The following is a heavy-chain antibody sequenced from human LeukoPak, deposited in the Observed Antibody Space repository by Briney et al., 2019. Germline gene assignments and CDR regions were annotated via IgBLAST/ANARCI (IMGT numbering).Heavy chain of an antibody. D-gene: IGHD7-27*01. V-gene: IGHV3-66*01. CDR2: IYSGGST. CDR1: GFTVSSNY. Sequence: GGSLRLSCAASGFTVSSNYMSRVRQAPGKGLEWVSVIYSGGSTYYADSVKGRFTISRDNSKNTLYLQMNSLRAEDTAVYYCARDNWGIRYYGMDVWGQGTTVTVSS. J-gene: IGHJ6*02. CDR3: ARDNWGIRYYGMDV.